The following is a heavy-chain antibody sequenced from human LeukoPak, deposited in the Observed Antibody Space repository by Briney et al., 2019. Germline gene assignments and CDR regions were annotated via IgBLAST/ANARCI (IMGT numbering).Heavy chain of an antibody. CDR3: ARGQQLDEGWFDP. J-gene: IGHJ5*02. CDR2: ISSSSSYI. D-gene: IGHD6-13*01. CDR1: GFTFSSYS. V-gene: IGHV3-21*01. Sequence: GGSLRLSCAASGFTFSSYSMNWVRQAPGKGLEWVSSISSSSSYIYYADSVKGRFTISRDNAKNSLYLQMNSLRAEDTAVYYCARGQQLDEGWFDPWGRGTLVTVSS.